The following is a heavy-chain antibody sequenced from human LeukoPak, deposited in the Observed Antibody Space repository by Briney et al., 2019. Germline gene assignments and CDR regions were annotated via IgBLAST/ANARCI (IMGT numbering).Heavy chain of an antibody. CDR1: VGSISRYY. J-gene: IGHJ4*02. D-gene: IGHD5-24*01. CDR3: ARVILHSLTIYFDY. Sequence: SETLSLTCTVSVGSISRYYWSWVRQPPGKGLECRGYIYYSGGTNYNPSLTSRVTISVDTSKNQFSLKLSSEPAADTAVSYCARVILHSLTIYFDYWGQGTLVTVSS. CDR2: IYYSGGT. V-gene: IGHV4-59*01.